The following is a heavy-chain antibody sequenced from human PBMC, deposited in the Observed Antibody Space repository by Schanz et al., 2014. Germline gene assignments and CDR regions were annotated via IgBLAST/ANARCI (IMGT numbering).Heavy chain of an antibody. V-gene: IGHV3-23*01. CDR2: ISGSGVTI. J-gene: IGHJ3*01. Sequence: EVQLLESGGGLVQPGGSLRLSCAGSGFTFSSYAMSWVRQTPGKGLEWVSVISGSGVTIYYADSVKGRFTISRDNSKNTVYLQMNSMRAKDAAVYFCAGDNEGALSAPRHDAFDVWGQGTMVTVSS. D-gene: IGHD3-16*02. CDR1: GFTFSSYA. CDR3: AGDNEGALSAPRHDAFDV.